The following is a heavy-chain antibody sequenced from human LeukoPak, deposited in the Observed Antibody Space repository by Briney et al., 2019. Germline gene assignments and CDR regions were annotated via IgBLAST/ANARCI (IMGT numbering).Heavy chain of an antibody. CDR3: ATFTSVSTGDY. Sequence: VASVKVSCKASGYRFAWYYMHWVRQAPGQGLEWMGIINPGDGGTTYAQKFEGRLSLTRDMSTSTVYLELSSLRSEDTAMYYCATFTSVSTGDYWGQGSLVAVSS. V-gene: IGHV1-46*01. D-gene: IGHD4-17*01. CDR1: GYRFAWYY. CDR2: INPGDGGT. J-gene: IGHJ4*02.